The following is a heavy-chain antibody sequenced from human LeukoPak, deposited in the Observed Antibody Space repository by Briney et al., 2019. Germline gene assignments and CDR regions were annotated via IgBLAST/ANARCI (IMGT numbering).Heavy chain of an antibody. Sequence: SETLSLTCTVSGGSITSYYWSWIRQPPGKGLEWIGYIYYSGSTNYNPSLKSRVTMSVDTSKNQFSLKLSSVTAADTAVYYCARQGWYYYDSSGRAYDAFDIWGQGTMVTVSS. CDR3: ARQGWYYYDSSGRAYDAFDI. D-gene: IGHD3-22*01. CDR1: GGSITSYY. J-gene: IGHJ3*02. CDR2: IYYSGST. V-gene: IGHV4-59*08.